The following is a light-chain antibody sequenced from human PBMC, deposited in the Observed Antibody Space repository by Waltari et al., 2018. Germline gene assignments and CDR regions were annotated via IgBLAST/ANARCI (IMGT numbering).Light chain of an antibody. V-gene: IGKV3-20*01. J-gene: IGKJ1*01. CDR2: DTS. CDR1: QSVGKY. Sequence: VLTQSPGTLSLSPGERATLSCRASQSVGKYLAWYQQKPGQAPRLLIYDTSTRDTGIPDRFSGCGSGTDCSLTISRLEPEDFAVYYCQKYVSLPATFGQGTKVQIK. CDR3: QKYVSLPAT.